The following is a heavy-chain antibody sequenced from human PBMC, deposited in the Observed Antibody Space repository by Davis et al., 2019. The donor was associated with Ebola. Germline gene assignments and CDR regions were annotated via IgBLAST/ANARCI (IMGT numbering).Heavy chain of an antibody. CDR3: ARSVITYYYGMDV. D-gene: IGHD3-22*01. J-gene: IGHJ6*02. Sequence: HTGGSLRLSCAASGFTFSSYWMHWVRQAPGKGLVWVSRINSDGNSTNYADSVKGRFTISRDNAKNSLYLQMNSLRAEDTAVYYCARSVITYYYGMDVWGQGTTVTVSS. CDR2: INSDGNST. CDR1: GFTFSSYW. V-gene: IGHV3-74*01.